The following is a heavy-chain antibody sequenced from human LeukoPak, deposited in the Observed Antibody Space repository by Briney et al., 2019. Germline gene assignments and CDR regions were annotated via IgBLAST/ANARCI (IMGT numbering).Heavy chain of an antibody. Sequence: GGSLRLSCAASGFTVSSNYMSWVRQAPGKGLEWVSVIYSGGSTYYADSVKGRFTISRDNAKNSLYLQMNSLRAEDTAVYYCAREITYYGMDVWGQGTTVTVSS. CDR1: GFTVSSNY. CDR3: AREITYYGMDV. J-gene: IGHJ6*02. CDR2: IYSGGST. V-gene: IGHV3-53*01. D-gene: IGHD3-16*01.